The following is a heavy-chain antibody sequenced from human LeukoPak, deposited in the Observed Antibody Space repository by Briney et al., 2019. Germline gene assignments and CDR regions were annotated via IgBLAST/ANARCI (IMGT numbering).Heavy chain of an antibody. Sequence: GGSLRLSCAASGFTFSSYGMHWVRQAPGKGLEWVAVIWYDGSNKYYADSVKGRFTISRDNSKNTLYLQMNSLRAEDTAVYYCARDLSYYDSSGYYYGSDYYYGMDVWGQGTTVTVSS. D-gene: IGHD3-22*01. V-gene: IGHV3-33*01. CDR3: ARDLSYYDSSGYYYGSDYYYGMDV. J-gene: IGHJ6*02. CDR2: IWYDGSNK. CDR1: GFTFSSYG.